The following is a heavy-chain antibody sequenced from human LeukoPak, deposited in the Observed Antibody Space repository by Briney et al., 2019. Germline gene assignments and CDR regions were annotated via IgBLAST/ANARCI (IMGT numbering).Heavy chain of an antibody. Sequence: SETLSLTCTVSGGSISSYYWSWIRQPPGKGLEWIGDIYYSGSTNYNPSLKSRVTISVDTSKNQFSLKLSSVTAADTAVYYCARFPHYGDYGMDVWGQGTTVTVSS. CDR2: IYYSGST. V-gene: IGHV4-59*08. CDR3: ARFPHYGDYGMDV. J-gene: IGHJ6*02. D-gene: IGHD4-17*01. CDR1: GGSISSYY.